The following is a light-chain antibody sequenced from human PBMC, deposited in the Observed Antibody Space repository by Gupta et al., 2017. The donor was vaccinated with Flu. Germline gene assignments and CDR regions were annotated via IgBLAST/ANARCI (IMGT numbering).Light chain of an antibody. V-gene: IGLV1-51*02. Sequence: QSVLTQPPSVSAATGQKVTISCSGGSSNIENHYVAWYQQFPGTAPKRLIYKTDQRPSGISDRFSGSKSGTSATLGITGLQTGDEADYYCGTWDSTLSAGVFGGGTKLTVL. J-gene: IGLJ2*01. CDR1: SSNIENHY. CDR2: KTD. CDR3: GTWDSTLSAGV.